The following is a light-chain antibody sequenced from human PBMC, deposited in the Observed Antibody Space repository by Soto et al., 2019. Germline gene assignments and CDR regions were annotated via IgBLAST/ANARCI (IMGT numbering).Light chain of an antibody. V-gene: IGKV1-27*01. CDR2: AAS. J-gene: IGKJ2*01. CDR3: QTYNSAPNT. Sequence: DIQMTQSPSSLSAAVGDRVTITCRAHQDISNYLAWYQQKPGKVPELLIYAASTLRTGVQSRFSGSGSGTVFTLTINNLQPEDVATYYCQTYNSAPNTFGRGTRLEIK. CDR1: QDISNY.